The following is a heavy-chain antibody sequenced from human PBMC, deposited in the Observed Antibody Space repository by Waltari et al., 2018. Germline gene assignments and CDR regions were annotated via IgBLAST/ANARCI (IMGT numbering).Heavy chain of an antibody. D-gene: IGHD2-15*01. CDR1: GGTFSSYT. CDR2: IIPILGIA. V-gene: IGHV1-69*02. J-gene: IGHJ4*02. CDR3: ARSREYCSGGSCYYFDY. Sequence: QVQLVQSGAEVKKPGSSVKVSCKASGGTFSSYTISWVRQAPGQGLEWMGRIIPILGIANYAQKFQGRVTITADKSTSRAYMELSSLRSEDTAVYYCARSREYCSGGSCYYFDYWGQGTLVTVSS.